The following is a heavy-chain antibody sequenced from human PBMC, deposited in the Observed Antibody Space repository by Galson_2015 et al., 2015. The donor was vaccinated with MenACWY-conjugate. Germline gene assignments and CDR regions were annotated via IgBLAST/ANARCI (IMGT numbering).Heavy chain of an antibody. CDR3: ARGGYCSGATCYPYNAFDI. CDR1: GFTFSTYS. Sequence: SLRLSCAASGFTFSTYSMNWVRQAPGKGLEWVSSIHSSSGYIYYADSLKGRFAISRDNARNSLYLQMNSLTAEDTAVYYCARGGYCSGATCYPYNAFDIWGQGTLVTVSS. CDR2: IHSSSGYI. V-gene: IGHV3-21*01. J-gene: IGHJ3*02. D-gene: IGHD2-15*01.